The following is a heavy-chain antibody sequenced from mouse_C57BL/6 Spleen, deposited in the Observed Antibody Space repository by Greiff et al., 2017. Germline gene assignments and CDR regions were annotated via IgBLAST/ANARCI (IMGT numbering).Heavy chain of an antibody. CDR2: ISNGGGST. J-gene: IGHJ1*03. CDR1: GFTFSDYY. CDR3: ARQDLLRGYFDV. D-gene: IGHD1-1*01. V-gene: IGHV5-12*01. Sequence: EVKVVESGGGLVQPGGSLKLSCAASGFTFSDYYMYWVRQTPEKRLAWVAYISNGGGSTYYPDTVKGRFTISRDNAKNTLYLQMSRLKSEDTAMYYCARQDLLRGYFDVWGTGTTVTVSS.